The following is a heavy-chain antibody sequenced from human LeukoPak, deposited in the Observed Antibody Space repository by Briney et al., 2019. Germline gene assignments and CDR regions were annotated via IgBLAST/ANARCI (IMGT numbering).Heavy chain of an antibody. Sequence: PGGSLRLSCTASGFTFGDYAMNWVRQAPGKGLEWVGFIRSKAYGGTTEYAASVKGRFTISRDDSKSIAYVQMNSLKTEDTAVYYCTRDKSLWSSGFDYWGQGTPVTVSS. CDR1: GFTFGDYA. D-gene: IGHD2-21*01. CDR2: IRSKAYGGTT. CDR3: TRDKSLWSSGFDY. V-gene: IGHV3-49*04. J-gene: IGHJ4*02.